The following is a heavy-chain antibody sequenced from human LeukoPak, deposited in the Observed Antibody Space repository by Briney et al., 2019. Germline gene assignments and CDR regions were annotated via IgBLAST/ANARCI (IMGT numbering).Heavy chain of an antibody. D-gene: IGHD2-8*01. CDR1: GDSIRSASHY. J-gene: IGHJ3*01. Sequence: PSETLSLTCTVSGDSIRSASHYWAWIRQPPGKGLEWIGTTYYSGTISYNSSLKSRVTISVDTSKNQVSLTVTSVTAADTAMFYCARLMADPNAFDFWGQGTMVTVSS. V-gene: IGHV4-39*01. CDR3: ARLMADPNAFDF. CDR2: TYYSGTI.